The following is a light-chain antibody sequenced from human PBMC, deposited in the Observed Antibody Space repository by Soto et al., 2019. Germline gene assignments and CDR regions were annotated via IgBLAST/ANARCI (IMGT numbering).Light chain of an antibody. CDR3: NSYTNTGARV. CDR2: EVT. V-gene: IGLV2-14*01. CDR1: SSDIGANNF. Sequence: QSVLTQPASVSGSPGQSITISCTGTSSDIGANNFVSWYQQHPGKAPKVLIYEVTNRPSGISNRFSGSKSGNTASLTISGLRAEDEAEYYCNSYTNTGARVFGGGPPLTVL. J-gene: IGLJ2*01.